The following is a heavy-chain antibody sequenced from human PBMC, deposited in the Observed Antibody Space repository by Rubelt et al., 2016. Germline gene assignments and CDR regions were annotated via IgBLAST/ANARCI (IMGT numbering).Heavy chain of an antibody. Sequence: EVQLLESGGDLVHPGGSLRLSCAASGFIFSNCAMTWVRQAPGKGLEWVAAISGGGDSTYYTDSVKGRFTISRDNSKNTVYLQMNSLRVEDTAVYYCAKEVFGEQGTFDVWGQGTMVTVSS. V-gene: IGHV3-23*01. D-gene: IGHD3-16*01. CDR2: ISGGGDST. J-gene: IGHJ3*01. CDR3: AKEVFGEQGTFDV. CDR1: GFIFSNCA.